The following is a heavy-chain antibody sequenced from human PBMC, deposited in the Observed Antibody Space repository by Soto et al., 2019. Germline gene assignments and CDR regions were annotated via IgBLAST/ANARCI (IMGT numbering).Heavy chain of an antibody. J-gene: IGHJ4*02. V-gene: IGHV1-18*01. CDR2: ISAYNGNT. CDR1: GYTFTSYG. D-gene: IGHD1-26*01. CDR3: ARDGIGTSGSLKLLSFDY. Sequence: QVQLVQSGAEVKKPGASVKVSCKASGYTFTSYGISWVRQAPGQGLEWMGWISAYNGNTNYAQKLQGRVTMTTDTXTXTXXMERRSLRSDDTAVYYCARDGIGTSGSLKLLSFDYWGQGTLVTVSS.